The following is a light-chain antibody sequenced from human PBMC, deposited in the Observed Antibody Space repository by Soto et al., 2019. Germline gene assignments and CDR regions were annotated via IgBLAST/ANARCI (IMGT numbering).Light chain of an antibody. CDR1: SGSIASNY. V-gene: IGLV6-57*01. J-gene: IGLJ2*01. Sequence: NFMLTQPHSVSESPGKTVTISCTHSSGSIASNYVQWYQQRPGSSPTTVIYDDNRRPSGVPDRFSGSIDSSSNSASLTISGLETEDEADYYCQSYGTTNVVFGGGTKLTVL. CDR2: DDN. CDR3: QSYGTTNVV.